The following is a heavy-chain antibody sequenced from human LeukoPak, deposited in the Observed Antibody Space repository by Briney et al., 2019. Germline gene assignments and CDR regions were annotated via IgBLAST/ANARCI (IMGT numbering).Heavy chain of an antibody. CDR3: ARSYVTNGVCFSLMDV. CDR1: GGSFSGYY. V-gene: IGHV4-34*01. D-gene: IGHD2-8*01. Sequence: PSETLSLTCAVYGGSFSGYYWSWIRQPPAQGLEWIGEINNSGSTNYNPYLKSRVTISVYPYKNQYYLKLTSVTAADTAVYYCARSYVTNGVCFSLMDVWGQGTTVSVSS. CDR2: INNSGST. J-gene: IGHJ6*02.